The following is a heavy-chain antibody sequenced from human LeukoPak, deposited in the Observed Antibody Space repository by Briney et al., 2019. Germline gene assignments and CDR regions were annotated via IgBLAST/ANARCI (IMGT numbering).Heavy chain of an antibody. D-gene: IGHD3-22*01. CDR2: IYASGTT. Sequence: SETLSLTCTVSGDSISSGSYYWSWIRQPAGKGLEWIGRIYASGTTNYNPSLKSRVTISLDTSKNQFSLKLSSVTAADTAVYYCARTYYYDSSGYGAFDIWGQGTMVTVSS. CDR1: GDSISSGSYY. V-gene: IGHV4-61*02. J-gene: IGHJ3*02. CDR3: ARTYYYDSSGYGAFDI.